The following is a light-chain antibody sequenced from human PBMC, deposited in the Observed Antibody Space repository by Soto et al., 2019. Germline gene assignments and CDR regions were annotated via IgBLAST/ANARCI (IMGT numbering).Light chain of an antibody. J-gene: IGKJ1*01. CDR2: VAS. Sequence: EVVMTQSPATLSVSPGERATLSCRASQSVTSNLVWFQQKPGQAPRPLIYVASIRATGIPASFSGSGSGTEFTLTISSLQSEDFAVYYCQQYNNWPWTFGQGTKVEIK. V-gene: IGKV3-15*01. CDR1: QSVTSN. CDR3: QQYNNWPWT.